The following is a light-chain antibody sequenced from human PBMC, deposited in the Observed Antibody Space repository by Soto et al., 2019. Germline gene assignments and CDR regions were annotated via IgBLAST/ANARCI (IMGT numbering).Light chain of an antibody. Sequence: EIVLTHSPGILSLSPGERAALSCRASQSVSTNLAWYQQKPGQPPRLLIYFASTRATAVPARFTAGGSGTEFTLTISSLQSDDLAVYYCQQYDKWPRTFGQGTKVDIK. CDR3: QQYDKWPRT. CDR1: QSVSTN. J-gene: IGKJ1*01. V-gene: IGKV3-15*01. CDR2: FAS.